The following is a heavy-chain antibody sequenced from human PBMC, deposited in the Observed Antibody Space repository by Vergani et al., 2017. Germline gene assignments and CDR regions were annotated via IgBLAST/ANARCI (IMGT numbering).Heavy chain of an antibody. CDR2: INHSGST. J-gene: IGHJ5*02. CDR3: AGGGRMVRGVIIWFDP. V-gene: IGHV4-34*01. CDR1: GGSFSGYY. D-gene: IGHD3-10*01. Sequence: QVQLQQWGAGLLKPSETLSLTCAVYGGSFSGYYWSWICKPPGKGLEWIGEINHSGSTNYNPSLKSRVTISVDTSKNQFSLKLSSVTAADTAVYYCAGGGRMVRGVIIWFDPWGQGSLVTVSS.